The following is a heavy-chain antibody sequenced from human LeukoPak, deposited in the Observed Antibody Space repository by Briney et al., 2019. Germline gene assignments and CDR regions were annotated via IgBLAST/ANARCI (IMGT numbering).Heavy chain of an antibody. V-gene: IGHV1-69*04. D-gene: IGHD4-23*01. Sequence: ASVKVSCKASGGTFSSYAISWVRQAPGQGLEWMGRIIPILGIANYAQKFQGRVTITADKSTSTAYMELSSLRSEDTAVYYCARDPGGNPSRYWGQGTLVTVSS. J-gene: IGHJ4*02. CDR2: IIPILGIA. CDR1: GGTFSSYA. CDR3: ARDPGGNPSRY.